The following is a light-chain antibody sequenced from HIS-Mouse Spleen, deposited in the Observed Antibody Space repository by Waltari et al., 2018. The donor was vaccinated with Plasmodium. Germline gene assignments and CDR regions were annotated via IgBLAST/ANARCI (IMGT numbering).Light chain of an antibody. CDR2: EGR. CDR3: CSYAGSSTFV. J-gene: IGLJ3*02. V-gene: IGLV2-23*03. CDR1: SSDVGSYNL. Sequence: QSALTQPASVSGSPGQSITISCTGTSSDVGSYNLVSWYQQHPGKAPKLRIYEGRKRPSGVSKRFAGTKSGDTASLTISGLQAEDESDYYCCSYAGSSTFVFGGGTKLTVL.